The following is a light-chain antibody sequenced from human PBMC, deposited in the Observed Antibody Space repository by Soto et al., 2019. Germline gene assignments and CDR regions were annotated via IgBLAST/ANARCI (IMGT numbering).Light chain of an antibody. CDR1: SSNIGSNT. CDR2: SNN. CDR3: AAWDDGLNGFWV. Sequence: QSVLTQPPSASWTPGQRVAISCSGSSSNIGSNTVNWYQQLPGTAPKVLIYSNNQRPSGVPDRFSGSKSGTSASLAISGLQSEDEADYYCAAWDDGLNGFWVFGTGTKVTVL. V-gene: IGLV1-44*01. J-gene: IGLJ1*01.